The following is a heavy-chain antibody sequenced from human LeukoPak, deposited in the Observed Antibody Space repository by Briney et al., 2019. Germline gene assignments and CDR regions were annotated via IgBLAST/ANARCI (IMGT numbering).Heavy chain of an antibody. D-gene: IGHD3-10*01. CDR1: GFSLSTSGVG. J-gene: IGHJ4*02. CDR3: AHWGSGPTMVRGVYFDY. V-gene: IGHV2-5*02. CDR2: IYWDDDK. Sequence: SGPTLVKPTQTLTLTCTFSGFSLSTSGVGVGWIRQPPGKALEWLALIYWDDDKRYSPSLKSRLTITKDTSKNQVVLTMTNMDPVDTATYYCAHWGSGPTMVRGVYFDYWGQGTLVTVSS.